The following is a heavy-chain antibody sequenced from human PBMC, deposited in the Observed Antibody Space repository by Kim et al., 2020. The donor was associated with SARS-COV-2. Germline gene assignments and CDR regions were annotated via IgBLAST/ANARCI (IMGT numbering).Heavy chain of an antibody. CDR1: GFTFSSYS. D-gene: IGHD1-1*01. CDR2: ISSSSSTI. J-gene: IGHJ1*01. V-gene: IGHV3-48*02. Sequence: LSLTCAASGFTFSSYSMNWVRQAPGKGLEWVSYISSSSSTIYYADSVKGRFTISRDNAKNSLYLQMNSLRDEDTAVYYCARDRRKSTTGTSPSPHWGQGTLVTVSS. CDR3: ARDRRKSTTGTSPSPH.